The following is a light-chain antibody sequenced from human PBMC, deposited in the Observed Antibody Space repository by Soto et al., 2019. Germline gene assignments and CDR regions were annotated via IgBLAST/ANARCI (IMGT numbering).Light chain of an antibody. CDR1: QGISNY. Sequence: DIPMTQSPSSLSASVRDRVTITCRASQGISNYLAWYQQKPGKVPKLLIYAASTLQSGVPSRFSGSGSGTDFTLTITSLQPEDVATYYCQKYDSAPWTFGQGTKVEIK. V-gene: IGKV1-27*01. CDR2: AAS. CDR3: QKYDSAPWT. J-gene: IGKJ1*01.